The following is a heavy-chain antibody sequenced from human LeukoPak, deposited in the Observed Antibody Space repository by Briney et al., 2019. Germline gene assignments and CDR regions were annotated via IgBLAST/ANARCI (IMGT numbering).Heavy chain of an antibody. CDR1: GGTFSNYA. J-gene: IGHJ4*02. V-gene: IGHV1-69*06. Sequence: SVKVSCKASGGTFSNYALSWVRQAPGQGLEWMGGIIPIFGTTNYAQKFQGRVTITADKSTSTAYMELSSLRSEDTAVYYCARSRQGIAAAGTDYWGQGTLVTVSS. D-gene: IGHD6-13*01. CDR3: ARSRQGIAAAGTDY. CDR2: IIPIFGTT.